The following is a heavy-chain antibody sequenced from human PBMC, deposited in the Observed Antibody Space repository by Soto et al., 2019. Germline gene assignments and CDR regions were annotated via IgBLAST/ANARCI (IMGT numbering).Heavy chain of an antibody. Sequence: PGGSLRLSCAASGFTFSSYSMNWVRQAPGKGLEWVSSISSSSSYIYYADSVKGRFTISRDNAKNSPYLQMNSLRAEDTAVYYCARDLIQGSGWFDAFDIWGQGTMVTVSS. D-gene: IGHD6-19*01. V-gene: IGHV3-21*01. CDR2: ISSSSSYI. J-gene: IGHJ3*02. CDR3: ARDLIQGSGWFDAFDI. CDR1: GFTFSSYS.